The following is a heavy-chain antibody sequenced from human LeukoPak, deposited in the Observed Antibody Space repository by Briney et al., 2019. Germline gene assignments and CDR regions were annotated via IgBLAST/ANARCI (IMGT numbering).Heavy chain of an antibody. D-gene: IGHD3-10*01. J-gene: IGHJ4*02. CDR1: GFTFSTYA. Sequence: PGRSLRLSCVVSGFTFSTYAMHWVRQAPGKGLEWVAIISYDGSDKYYADSVKGRFTISRDNSKNTLYLQTNSLRAEDTAVYYCAKDIRNDRFGGPGKYWGQGTLVTVSS. CDR2: ISYDGSDK. CDR3: AKDIRNDRFGGPGKY. V-gene: IGHV3-30*18.